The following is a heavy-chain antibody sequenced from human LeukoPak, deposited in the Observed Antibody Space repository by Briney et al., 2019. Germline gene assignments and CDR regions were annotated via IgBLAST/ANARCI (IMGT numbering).Heavy chain of an antibody. D-gene: IGHD3-16*01. CDR2: ISGDGATS. CDR1: GFSFDDNA. V-gene: IGHV3-43*02. Sequence: GGSLRLSCAASGFSFDDNAMYWVRQAPGKGLEWVSLISGDGATSYYADSVKGRFNISRDNSESSLYLQMNSLRIEDSALYYCAKDNQRGGFQHWGQGTLVTVSS. J-gene: IGHJ1*01. CDR3: AKDNQRGGFQH.